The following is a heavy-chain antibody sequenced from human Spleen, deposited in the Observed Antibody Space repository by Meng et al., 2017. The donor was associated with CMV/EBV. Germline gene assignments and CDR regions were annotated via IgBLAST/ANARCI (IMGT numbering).Heavy chain of an antibody. CDR3: AGAPIVVVPAAPYWYFDL. CDR2: IYYSGST. D-gene: IGHD2-2*01. J-gene: IGHJ2*01. CDR1: GGSISSSSYY. V-gene: IGHV4-39*07. Sequence: SETLSLTCTVSGGSISSSSYYWGWIRQPPGKGLEWIGSIYYSGSTYYNPSLKSRVTISVDTSKNQFSLKLSSVTAADTAVYYCAGAPIVVVPAAPYWYFDLWGRGTLVTVSS.